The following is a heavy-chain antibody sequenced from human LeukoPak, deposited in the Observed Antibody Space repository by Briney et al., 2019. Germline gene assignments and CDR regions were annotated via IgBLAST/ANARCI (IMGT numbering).Heavy chain of an antibody. Sequence: SETLSLTCAVYGGSFSGYYWSWIRQPPGKGLEWIGEINHSGSTNYNPSLKSRVTISVDTSKNQFSLKLSSVTAADTAVYYCARGHSQHCSGGSCYHNLRHYYFDYWGQGTLVTVSS. CDR3: ARGHSQHCSGGSCYHNLRHYYFDY. J-gene: IGHJ4*02. D-gene: IGHD2-15*01. V-gene: IGHV4-34*01. CDR2: INHSGST. CDR1: GGSFSGYY.